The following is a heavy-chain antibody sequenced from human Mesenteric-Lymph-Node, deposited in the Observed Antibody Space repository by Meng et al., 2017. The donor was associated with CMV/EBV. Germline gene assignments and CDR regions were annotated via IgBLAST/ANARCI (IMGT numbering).Heavy chain of an antibody. V-gene: IGHV6-1*01. Sequence: CAISGDRVSSSSDAWSWIRQSPSRGLEWLGRTYYRSKWYDGYAVSVKSRITINPDTSKNQFSLHLNSVTPEDTAVYYCARESSSSHDYWGQGTLVTVSS. CDR2: TYYRSKWYD. CDR1: GDRVSSSSDA. J-gene: IGHJ4*02. D-gene: IGHD6-13*01. CDR3: ARESSSSHDY.